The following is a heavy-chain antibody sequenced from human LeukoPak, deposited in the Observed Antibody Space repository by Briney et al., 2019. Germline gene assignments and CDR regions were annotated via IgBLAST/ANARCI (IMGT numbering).Heavy chain of an antibody. CDR2: ISGSGGST. J-gene: IGHJ4*02. V-gene: IGHV3-23*01. D-gene: IGHD3-10*01. CDR1: GFTFSSYA. Sequence: GGSLRLSCAASGFTFSSYAMRWVRQAPGKGLEWVSGISGSGGSTYYADSVKGRFTIARDNSKNTLYLQMNSLRAEDTAVYYCAKVGDLTLALGYWGQGTLVTVSS. CDR3: AKVGDLTLALGY.